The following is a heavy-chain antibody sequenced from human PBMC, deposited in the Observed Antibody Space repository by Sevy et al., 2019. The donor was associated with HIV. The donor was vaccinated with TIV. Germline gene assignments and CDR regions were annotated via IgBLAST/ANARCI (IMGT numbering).Heavy chain of an antibody. V-gene: IGHV3-21*04. CDR1: GFTFSNYF. D-gene: IGHD3-10*01. J-gene: IGHJ4*02. CDR2: ISSASSYI. Sequence: GGSLRLSCAASGFTFSNYFMNWVRQAPGKGLEWVSSISSASSYIFYADSLKGRFTISRDNAKNSLYLHMNSLRAEDTAVYYCARGDYYGSQDYFDDWGPGTLVTVSS. CDR3: ARGDYYGSQDYFDD.